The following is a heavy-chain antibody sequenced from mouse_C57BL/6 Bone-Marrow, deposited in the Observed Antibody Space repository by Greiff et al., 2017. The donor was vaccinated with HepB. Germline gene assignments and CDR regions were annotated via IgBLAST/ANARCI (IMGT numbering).Heavy chain of an antibody. D-gene: IGHD2-3*01. Sequence: EVQLQQSGAELVKPGASVKLSCTASGFNIKDYYMHWVKQRTEQGLEWIGRIDPEDGETKYAQKFQGKATITADTSSNTAYLHLSSLTSEDTAVYYCARVFGDDGYYYNYDYWGQGTTLTVSS. J-gene: IGHJ2*01. V-gene: IGHV14-2*01. CDR1: GFNIKDYY. CDR3: ARVFGDDGYYYNYDY. CDR2: IDPEDGET.